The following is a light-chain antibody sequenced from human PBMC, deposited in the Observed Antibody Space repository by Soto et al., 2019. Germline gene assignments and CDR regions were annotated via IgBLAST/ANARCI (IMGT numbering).Light chain of an antibody. CDR3: QQYYNRPRRGLT. CDR1: QDISNY. Sequence: DIQMTQSPYSLSASVGDRVTITCQASQDISNYLNWYQQKPGKAPKLLNYDTSNLETGVPSRFSGSRSGTDFTFTILSLQPEELETYYCQQYYNRPRRGLTFGGGTKVEIK. J-gene: IGKJ4*01. V-gene: IGKV1-33*01. CDR2: DTS.